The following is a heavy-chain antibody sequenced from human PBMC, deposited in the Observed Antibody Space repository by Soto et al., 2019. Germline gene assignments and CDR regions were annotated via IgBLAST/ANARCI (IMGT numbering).Heavy chain of an antibody. J-gene: IGHJ4*02. CDR1: GDTFSSYA. D-gene: IGHD3-22*01. V-gene: IGHV1-69*01. Sequence: QVQLVQSGAEVKKPGSSVNVSCKASGDTFSSYAISWVRQAPGQGLEWMGGIIPIFGTANYAQKFQGRVTITADESPSTAYMELSSVRSEDTSLYYCASSEFIVEMATPWGGFDYWGQGTLVTVSS. CDR3: ASSEFIVEMATPWGGFDY. CDR2: IIPIFGTA.